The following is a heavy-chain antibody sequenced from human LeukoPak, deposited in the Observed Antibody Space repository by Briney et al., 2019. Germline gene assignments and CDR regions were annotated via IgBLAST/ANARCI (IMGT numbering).Heavy chain of an antibody. V-gene: IGHV1-69*06. CDR2: IIPIFGTA. J-gene: IGHJ4*02. CDR1: GVTFSNFA. Sequence: ASVKVSCKASGVTFSNFAISWVRRAPGQGLEWMGGIIPIFGTANYAQKFQGRVTITADKSTSTAYMELSSLRSEDTAVYYCARDNDSRDPPHFDYWGQGTLVTVSA. CDR3: ARDNDSRDPPHFDY. D-gene: IGHD3-16*01.